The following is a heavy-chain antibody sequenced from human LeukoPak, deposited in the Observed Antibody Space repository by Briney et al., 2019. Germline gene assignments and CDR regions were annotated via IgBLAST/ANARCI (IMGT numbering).Heavy chain of an antibody. V-gene: IGHV3-30*02. CDR3: AKDTRAWGYDSSGYYTSRGFDP. Sequence: TGGPLRLSCAASGFTFSSYGMHWVRQAPGKGLEWVAFIRYDGSNKYYADSVKGRFTISRDNSKNTLYLQMNSLRAEDTAVYYCAKDTRAWGYDSSGYYTSRGFDPWGQGTLVTVSS. CDR1: GFTFSSYG. CDR2: IRYDGSNK. J-gene: IGHJ5*02. D-gene: IGHD3-22*01.